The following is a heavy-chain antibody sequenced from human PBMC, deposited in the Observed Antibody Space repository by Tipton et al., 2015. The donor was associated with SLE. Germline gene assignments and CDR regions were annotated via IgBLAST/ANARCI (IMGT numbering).Heavy chain of an antibody. CDR2: ISSNGGST. V-gene: IGHV3-64D*06. Sequence: SLRLSCSASGFTFSSYAMHWVRQAPGKGLEYVSAISSNGGSTYYADSVKGRFTISRDNSKNTLYLQMSSLRAEDTAVYYCVKDVAWELLVFDYWGQGTLVTVSS. D-gene: IGHD1-26*01. CDR3: VKDVAWELLVFDY. CDR1: GFTFSSYA. J-gene: IGHJ4*02.